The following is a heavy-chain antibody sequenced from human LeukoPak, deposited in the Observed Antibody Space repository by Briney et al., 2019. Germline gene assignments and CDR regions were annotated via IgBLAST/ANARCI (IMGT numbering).Heavy chain of an antibody. CDR1: EFTFSRYS. Sequence: GGSLRLSCAASEFTFSRYSMNWVRQAPGKGLEWVSSISGSIYKYYADSVKGRFTISRDNAKNSLYLQMNSLRAEDTAVYYCARDFYDSSGYYYDYWGQGTLVTVSS. J-gene: IGHJ4*02. CDR2: ISGSIYK. V-gene: IGHV3-21*01. CDR3: ARDFYDSSGYYYDY. D-gene: IGHD3-22*01.